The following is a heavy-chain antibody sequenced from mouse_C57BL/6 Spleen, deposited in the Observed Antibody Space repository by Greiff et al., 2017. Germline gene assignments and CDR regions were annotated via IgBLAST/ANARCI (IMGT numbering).Heavy chain of an antibody. CDR1: GYAFTNYL. J-gene: IGHJ1*03. V-gene: IGHV1-54*01. CDR2: INPGSGGT. Sequence: QVHVKQSGAELVRPGTSVKVSCKASGYAFTNYLIEWVKQRPGQGLEWIGVINPGSGGTNYNEKFKGKATLTADKSSSTAYMQLSSLTSEDSAVYFCARSFITTVVEDWYFDVWGTGTTVTVSS. D-gene: IGHD1-1*01. CDR3: ARSFITTVVEDWYFDV.